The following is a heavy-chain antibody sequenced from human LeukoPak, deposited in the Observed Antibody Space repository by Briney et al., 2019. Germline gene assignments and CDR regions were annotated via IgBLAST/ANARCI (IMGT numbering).Heavy chain of an antibody. J-gene: IGHJ4*02. D-gene: IGHD6-19*01. Sequence: SETLSLTCTVSGGSISSYYWSWIRQPPGKGLEWIGYIYYSGSTNYNPSLKSRVTIPVDTSKNQFSLKLSSVTAADTAVYYCARFGGSGWYYFDYWGQGTLVTVSS. CDR1: GGSISSYY. CDR3: ARFGGSGWYYFDY. CDR2: IYYSGST. V-gene: IGHV4-59*01.